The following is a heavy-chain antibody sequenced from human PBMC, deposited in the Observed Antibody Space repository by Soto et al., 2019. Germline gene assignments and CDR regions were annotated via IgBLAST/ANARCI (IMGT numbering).Heavy chain of an antibody. Sequence: GASVKVSCKASGGTFSSYAISWVRQAPGQGLEWMGGIIPIFGTANYAQKFQGRVTITADKSTSTAYMELSSLRSEDTAVYYCARGPLADSSGYYLASYFDYWGQGTLVTVSS. CDR1: GGTFSSYA. D-gene: IGHD3-22*01. V-gene: IGHV1-69*06. CDR2: IIPIFGTA. J-gene: IGHJ4*02. CDR3: ARGPLADSSGYYLASYFDY.